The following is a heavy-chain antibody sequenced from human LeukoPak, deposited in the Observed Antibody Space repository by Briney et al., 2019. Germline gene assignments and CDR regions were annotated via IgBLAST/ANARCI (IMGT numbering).Heavy chain of an antibody. V-gene: IGHV3-21*04. CDR3: ARGGYYYDSSGYSHLPDY. D-gene: IGHD3-22*01. Sequence: GGSLRLSCAASGFTFSSYSMNWVRQAPGKGLEWVSSISSSSSYIYYADSVKGRFTISRDNAKNSLYLQMNSLRAEDTAVYYCARGGYYYDSSGYSHLPDYWGQGTLVTVSA. CDR2: ISSSSSYI. CDR1: GFTFSSYS. J-gene: IGHJ4*02.